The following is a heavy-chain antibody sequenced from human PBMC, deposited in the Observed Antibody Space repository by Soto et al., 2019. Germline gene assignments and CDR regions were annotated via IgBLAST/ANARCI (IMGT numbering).Heavy chain of an antibody. CDR3: ARGKGTIFGVVMGGAFDY. J-gene: IGHJ4*02. CDR1: GYTFTSYA. Sequence: QVQLVQSGAEVKKPGASVKVSCKASGYTFTSYAMHWVRQAPGQRLEWMGWINAGNGNTKYSQKFQGRVTITRDTSASTAYMERSSLRSEDTAVYYCARGKGTIFGVVMGGAFDYWGQGTLVTVSS. V-gene: IGHV1-3*01. D-gene: IGHD3-3*01. CDR2: INAGNGNT.